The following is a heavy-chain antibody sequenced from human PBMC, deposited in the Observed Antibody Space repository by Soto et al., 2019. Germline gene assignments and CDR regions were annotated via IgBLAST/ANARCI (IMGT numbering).Heavy chain of an antibody. D-gene: IGHD6-13*01. CDR2: MNPNSGNT. Sequence: ASVKVSCKASGYTFTSYDINWVRQATGQGLEWMGWMNPNSGNTGYAQKFQGRVTITRDTSASTAYMELSSLRSGDTAVYYCARDLGIGRIAAASTYYFDYSGQGIRVTVSS. J-gene: IGHJ4*02. CDR1: GYTFTSYD. V-gene: IGHV1-8*01. CDR3: ARDLGIGRIAAASTYYFDY.